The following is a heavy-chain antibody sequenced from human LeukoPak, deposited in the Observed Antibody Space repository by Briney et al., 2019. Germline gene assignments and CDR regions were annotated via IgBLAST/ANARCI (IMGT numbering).Heavy chain of an antibody. D-gene: IGHD6-6*01. V-gene: IGHV1-69*05. CDR1: GGTFSSYA. J-gene: IGHJ6*03. CDR2: IIPIFGTA. Sequence: GSSVKVSCKASGGTFSSYAISWVRQAPGQGLEWMGGIIPIFGTANYAQKFQGRVTITTDEFTSTAYMELSSLRSEDTAVYYCAFSMAAFYYYYYYMDVWGKGTTVTVSS. CDR3: AFSMAAFYYYYYYMDV.